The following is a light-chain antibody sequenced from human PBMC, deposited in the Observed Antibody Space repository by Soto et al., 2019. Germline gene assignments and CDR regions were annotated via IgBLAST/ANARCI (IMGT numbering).Light chain of an antibody. CDR3: RSYTTTTTQV. CDR1: GSDIGNYNY. J-gene: IGLJ2*01. V-gene: IGLV2-14*01. Sequence: QSALTQPASVSGSPGQSITISCTGTGSDIGNYNYVSWYQQHPGKAPKLMIYEVRNRPSGVSDRFSGSKSGKTASLTIFGLQAEDAVDYYCRSYTTTTTQVFGGTTKVTV. CDR2: EVR.